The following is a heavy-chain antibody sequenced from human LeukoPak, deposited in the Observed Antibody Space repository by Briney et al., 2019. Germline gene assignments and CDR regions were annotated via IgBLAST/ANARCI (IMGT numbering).Heavy chain of an antibody. CDR2: MNPNSANT. J-gene: IGHJ4*02. D-gene: IGHD2-2*01. CDR3: ARVNCSSTSCRSKFLDY. Sequence: GASVKVSCKASGYTFTNYDINWVRHATGQGLELMGWMNPNSANTGYAKKFQGRVTMTRNTPISTAYMELSSLRSEDTAVYYCARVNCSSTSCRSKFLDYWGQGTLVTVSS. CDR1: GYTFTNYD. V-gene: IGHV1-8*01.